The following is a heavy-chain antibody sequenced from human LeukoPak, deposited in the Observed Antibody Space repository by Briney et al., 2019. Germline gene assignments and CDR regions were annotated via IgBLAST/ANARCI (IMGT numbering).Heavy chain of an antibody. Sequence: GGSLRLSCVVSGFTVSTNYMSWVRQAPGKGLEWVSVFYSGGNTYYADSVKGRFTISRDTSKNTLYLQMDSLRAEDTAVYYCARGGGAYCGDDCRRTIDHWGQGTLDTVSS. J-gene: IGHJ4*02. CDR3: ARGGGAYCGDDCRRTIDH. V-gene: IGHV3-53*01. D-gene: IGHD2-21*02. CDR1: GFTVSTNY. CDR2: FYSGGNT.